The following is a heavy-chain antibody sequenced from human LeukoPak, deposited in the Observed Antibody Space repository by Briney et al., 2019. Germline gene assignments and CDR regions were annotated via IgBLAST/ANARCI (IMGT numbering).Heavy chain of an antibody. CDR2: ISSSGSPI. Sequence: GESLRLSCAAPGFTLSSYEINWVRQAPGKVLGWDSYISSSGSPIYYADSVNGRFTISRDSAKNSMYLQMNSLRGEDTAVYYCAELGINMIGGVWGEGTTVTISS. CDR3: AELGINMIGGV. CDR1: GFTLSSYE. J-gene: IGHJ6*04. V-gene: IGHV3-48*03. D-gene: IGHD3-10*02.